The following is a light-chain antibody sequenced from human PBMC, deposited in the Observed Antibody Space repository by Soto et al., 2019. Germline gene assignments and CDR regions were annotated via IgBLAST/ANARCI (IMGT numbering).Light chain of an antibody. CDR2: DVS. Sequence: QSVLTQPASVSGSPGQSITLSCTGTSSDFGGYKYVSWYQQHPGKAPKLLIYDVSNRPSGVSNRFSGSKSGNTASLTISGLQAEDEADYYCSSYSSSSTPYVFGTGTKVTVL. J-gene: IGLJ1*01. V-gene: IGLV2-14*01. CDR1: SSDFGGYKY. CDR3: SSYSSSSTPYV.